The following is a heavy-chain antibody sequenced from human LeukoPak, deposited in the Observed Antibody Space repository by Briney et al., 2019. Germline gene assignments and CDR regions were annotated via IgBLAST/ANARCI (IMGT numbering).Heavy chain of an antibody. D-gene: IGHD3-22*01. CDR1: GFTFSSYA. CDR3: AKDRGRGVVVISPWYFDY. J-gene: IGHJ4*02. V-gene: IGHV3-23*01. CDR2: ISGSGGST. Sequence: GGSLRLSCAASGFTFSSYAMSWVRQAPGKGLEWVSAISGSGGSTYYADSVKGRFTISRDNSKNTLYLQMNSLRAEDTAVYYCAKDRGRGVVVISPWYFDYWGQGTLVTVSS.